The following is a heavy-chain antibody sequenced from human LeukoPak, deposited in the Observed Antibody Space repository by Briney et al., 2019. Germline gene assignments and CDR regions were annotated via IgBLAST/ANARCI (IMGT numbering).Heavy chain of an antibody. D-gene: IGHD3-22*01. V-gene: IGHV4-30-2*01. CDR1: GGALSSGGYY. CDR2: IYHSGTP. Sequence: PSQTLSLTCTVSGGALSSGGYYWTWIRQPPGKGLEWIGNIYHSGTPYYNPSLKSRVTLSVDRSKNQFSLKMTSVTAADTAVYYCASTQYYYDSSGYRWGQGTLVTVSS. CDR3: ASTQYYYDSSGYR. J-gene: IGHJ4*02.